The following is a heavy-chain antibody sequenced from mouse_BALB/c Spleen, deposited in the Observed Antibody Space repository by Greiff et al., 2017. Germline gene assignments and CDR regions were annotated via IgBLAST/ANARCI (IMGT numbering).Heavy chain of an antibody. CDR3: ARRTFTTDV. D-gene: IGHD1-1*01. CDR2: INPSTGYT. J-gene: IGHJ1*01. CDR1: GYTFTSYW. Sequence: VQGVESGAELAKPGASVKMSCKASGYTFTSYWMHWVKQRPGQGLEWIGYINPSTGYTEYNQKFKDKATLTADKSSSTAYMQLSSLTSEDSAVYYCARRTFTTDVWGAGTTVTVSS. V-gene: IGHV1-7*01.